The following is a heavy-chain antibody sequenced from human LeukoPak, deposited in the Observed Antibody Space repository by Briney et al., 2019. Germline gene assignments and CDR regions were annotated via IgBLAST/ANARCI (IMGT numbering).Heavy chain of an antibody. J-gene: IGHJ4*02. Sequence: SETLSLTCTASGGSISSYYWSWIRQPPGKGLEGIGDIYYSGSTTYTPSLKSRVTISVDTSKNQFSLQLSSVTAADTAVYYCAREPYYYGSGSYSGFDYWGQGTLVTVSS. D-gene: IGHD3-10*01. CDR2: IYYSGST. CDR3: AREPYYYGSGSYSGFDY. V-gene: IGHV4-59*01. CDR1: GGSISSYY.